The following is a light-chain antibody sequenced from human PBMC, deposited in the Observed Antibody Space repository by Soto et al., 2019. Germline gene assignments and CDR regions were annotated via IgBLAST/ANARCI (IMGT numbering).Light chain of an antibody. CDR2: AAS. CDR1: QSIGNF. Sequence: DIQMTQSPASLSSFVGERFTITCRASQSIGNFLNWYQQRPGKAPELLIYAASNLQSGVPSRFSGSGSGTAFTLTISSLRPADFATYYCQQTYSTWTFGQGTKVDIK. J-gene: IGKJ1*01. V-gene: IGKV1-39*01. CDR3: QQTYSTWT.